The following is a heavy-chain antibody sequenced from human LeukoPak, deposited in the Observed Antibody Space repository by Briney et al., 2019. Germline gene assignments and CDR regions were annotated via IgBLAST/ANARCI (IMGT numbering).Heavy chain of an antibody. CDR1: GGSVSSGSYY. Sequence: SETLSLTCTVSGGSVSSGSYYWSWIRQPPGKGLEWIGYIHYSGSTYYNPSLKSRVTISVDTSKNQFSLKVTSVTAADTAVYYCARDRRAGQSGYWFDPWGQGTLVTVSS. V-gene: IGHV4-61*01. CDR3: ARDRRAGQSGYWFDP. CDR2: IHYSGST. D-gene: IGHD3-22*01. J-gene: IGHJ5*02.